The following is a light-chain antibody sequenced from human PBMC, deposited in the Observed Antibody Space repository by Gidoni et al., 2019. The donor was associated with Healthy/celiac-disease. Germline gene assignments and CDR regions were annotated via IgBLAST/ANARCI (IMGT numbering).Light chain of an antibody. V-gene: IGKV3-20*01. J-gene: IGKJ4*01. CDR1: QSVSSSY. CDR2: GAS. CDR3: QQYGSSPVT. Sequence: EIVLTQSPGPLSLSPGERATLSCRASQSVSSSYLAWYQQKPGQAPRLLIYGASSRATGIPDRFSGSGSGTDFTLTISRLEPEDFAVYYCQQYGSSPVTFXGXTKVEIK.